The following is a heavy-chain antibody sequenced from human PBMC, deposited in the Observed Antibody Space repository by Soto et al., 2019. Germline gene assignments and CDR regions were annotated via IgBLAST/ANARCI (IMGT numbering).Heavy chain of an antibody. CDR3: ARDPRSGMGATDGKEIYYYYYYGMDV. CDR2: INPSGGST. J-gene: IGHJ6*02. D-gene: IGHD1-26*01. V-gene: IGHV1-46*01. CDR1: GYTFTSYY. Sequence: QVQLVQSGAEVKKPGASVKVSCKASGYTFTSYYMHWVRQAPGQGLEWMGIINPSGGSTSYAQKVQGRVTMTRDTSTSTVYMELSSLRSEDTAVYYCARDPRSGMGATDGKEIYYYYYYGMDVWGQGTTVTVSS.